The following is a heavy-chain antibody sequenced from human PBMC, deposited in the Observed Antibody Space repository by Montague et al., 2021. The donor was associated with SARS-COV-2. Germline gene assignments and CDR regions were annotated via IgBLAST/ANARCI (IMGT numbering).Heavy chain of an antibody. D-gene: IGHD6-13*01. CDR2: ISYDGSSK. V-gene: IGHV3-30-3*01. CDR3: AREPLAAAGYYFDY. Sequence: SLRLSCAASGFTFSSYAMHWVRQAPGKGLEWVAVISYDGSSKYYADSVKGRFTISRDNSKNTLYLQMNSLRAEDTAVYYCAREPLAAAGYYFDYWGQGTLVTVSS. CDR1: GFTFSSYA. J-gene: IGHJ4*02.